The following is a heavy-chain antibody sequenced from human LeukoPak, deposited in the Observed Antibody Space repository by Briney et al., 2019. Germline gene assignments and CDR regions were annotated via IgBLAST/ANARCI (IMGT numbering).Heavy chain of an antibody. CDR3: ARGRGTYYFDY. J-gene: IGHJ4*02. D-gene: IGHD3-10*01. Sequence: RPGGSVRLSCAASGFTVSSYYMSWVRQAPGKGLEWGSLIYSGGSTYYAASVKGRFTLSRDNSKNALYFQMNSLRVDDTAVYYCARGRGTYYFDYWGQGTLVTVSS. CDR2: IYSGGST. CDR1: GFTVSSYY. V-gene: IGHV3-53*01.